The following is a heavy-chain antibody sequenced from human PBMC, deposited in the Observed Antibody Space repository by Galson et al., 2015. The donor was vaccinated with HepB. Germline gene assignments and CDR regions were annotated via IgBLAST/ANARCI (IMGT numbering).Heavy chain of an antibody. Sequence: SVKVSCKVSGYTLSEISLHWVRQAPGKGLEWMGGFDPEAGETTYAQNFQGRVTLTEDTSTDTAYMDLSSLRSADTAVYYCVTDYILYGFDVWGQGTTVTVSS. J-gene: IGHJ6*02. CDR1: GYTLSEIS. V-gene: IGHV1-24*01. CDR2: FDPEAGET. CDR3: VTDYILYGFDV.